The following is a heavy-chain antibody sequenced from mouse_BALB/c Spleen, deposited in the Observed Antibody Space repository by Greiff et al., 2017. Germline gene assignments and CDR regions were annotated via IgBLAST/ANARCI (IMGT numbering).Heavy chain of an antibody. CDR1: GYTFTSYW. J-gene: IGHJ2*01. Sequence: VQLQQSGAELARPGASVKLSCKASGYTFTSYWMQWVKQRPGQGLEWIGAIYPGDGDTRYNQKFKGKATLTADKSSSTAYMQLSSLASEDSAVYYCARDYYGSSYDYWGQGTTLTVSS. CDR2: IYPGDGDT. V-gene: IGHV1-87*01. D-gene: IGHD1-1*01. CDR3: ARDYYGSSYDY.